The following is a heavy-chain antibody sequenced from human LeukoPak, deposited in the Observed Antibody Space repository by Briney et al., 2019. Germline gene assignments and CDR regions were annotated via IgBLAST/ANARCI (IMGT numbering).Heavy chain of an antibody. J-gene: IGHJ4*02. D-gene: IGHD2-2*02. V-gene: IGHV4-30-2*01. CDR3: ARRAVFRYHCSSTSCYTLFDY. CDR1: GGSISSGGYS. Sequence: PSQTLSLTCAVSGGSISSGGYSWSWIRQPPGKGLEWIGEINHSGSTNYNPSLKSRVTISVDTSKNQFSLKLSSVTAADTAVYYCARRAVFRYHCSSTSCYTLFDYWGQGTLVTVSS. CDR2: INHSGST.